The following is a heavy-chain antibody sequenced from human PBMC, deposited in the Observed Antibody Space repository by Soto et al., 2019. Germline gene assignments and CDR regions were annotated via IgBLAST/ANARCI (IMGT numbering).Heavy chain of an antibody. CDR2: IYWDDDK. CDR3: SHDWHIYHILRPYDKGYLHP. Sequence: QITLKESGPSLGKPTQTLTRTCTFSGLSLHTHGVGVGWIRQPPGKALEWLALIYWDDDKRYSPSLKSRLTITNDTSSNEFVLTMTEMNPLDTASSYCSHDWHIYHILRPYDKGYLHPRGQGNDVALSS. D-gene: IGHD3-9*01. J-gene: IGHJ1*01. V-gene: IGHV2-5*02. CDR1: GLSLHTHGVG.